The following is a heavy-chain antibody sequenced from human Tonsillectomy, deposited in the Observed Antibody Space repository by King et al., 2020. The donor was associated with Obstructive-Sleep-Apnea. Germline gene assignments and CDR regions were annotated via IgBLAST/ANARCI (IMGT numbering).Heavy chain of an antibody. CDR3: ARDHDFWSGYPDY. CDR1: GFTFSSYW. Sequence: VQLVQSGGGLVQPGGSLRLSCAASGFTFSSYWMHWVRQAPGKGLVWVSRINSDGSSTSYADSVKGRFTISRENAKNTLYLQMNSLRAEDTAVYYCARDHDFWSGYPDYWGQGTLVTVSS. V-gene: IGHV3-74*01. CDR2: INSDGSST. J-gene: IGHJ4*02. D-gene: IGHD3-3*01.